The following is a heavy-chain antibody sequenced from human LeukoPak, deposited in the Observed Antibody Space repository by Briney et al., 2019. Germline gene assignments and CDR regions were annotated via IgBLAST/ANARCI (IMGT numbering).Heavy chain of an antibody. V-gene: IGHV4-34*01. CDR3: ARVLKGSGYIDY. Sequence: PSETLSLTCAVYGGSFSGYYWNWIRQPPGKGLEWIAEINHSGSSNYNPSLKTRVTISVDTSKNQLSLNLSSVTAADTAVYYCARVLKGSGYIDYWGQGILVTVSS. J-gene: IGHJ4*02. D-gene: IGHD3-10*01. CDR2: INHSGSS. CDR1: GGSFSGYY.